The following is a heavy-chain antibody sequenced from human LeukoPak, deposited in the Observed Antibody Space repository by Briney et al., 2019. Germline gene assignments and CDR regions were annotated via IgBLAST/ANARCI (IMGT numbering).Heavy chain of an antibody. V-gene: IGHV1-2*02. Sequence: ASVKVSCKASGYTFTGYYMHWVRQAPGQGLEWMGWVNPNSGGTNYAQKFQGRVTMTRDTSISTAYMELSRLRSDDTAVYYCARVLRYDFWSAYYFDYWGQGTLVTVSS. J-gene: IGHJ4*02. CDR3: ARVLRYDFWSAYYFDY. CDR1: GYTFTGYY. D-gene: IGHD3-3*01. CDR2: VNPNSGGT.